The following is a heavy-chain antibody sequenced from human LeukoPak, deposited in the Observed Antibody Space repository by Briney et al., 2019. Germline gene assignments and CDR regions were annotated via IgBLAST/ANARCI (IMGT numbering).Heavy chain of an antibody. J-gene: IGHJ4*02. D-gene: IGHD1-26*01. CDR3: TSGSYSGFDY. Sequence: GGSPRLSCTASGFTFGDYAMSWVRQAPGKGLEWVGFIRSKAYGGTTEYAASVKGRFTISRDDSKSIAYLQMNSLKTEDTAVYYCTSGSYSGFDYWGQGTLVTVSS. CDR2: IRSKAYGGTT. CDR1: GFTFGDYA. V-gene: IGHV3-49*04.